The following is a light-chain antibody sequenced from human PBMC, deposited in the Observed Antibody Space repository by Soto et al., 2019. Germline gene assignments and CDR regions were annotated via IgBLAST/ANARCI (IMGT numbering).Light chain of an antibody. CDR1: QSVSRS. J-gene: IGKJ4*01. Sequence: EIVLTQSPATLSLSPGERATLSCRASQSVSRSLAWYQQKPGQAPRLLIYDASNRATGIPARFSGSGSGTDFTLTISSLEPEDFAVYYCQQRTNWPPLTFGGGTKLEIK. CDR3: QQRTNWPPLT. CDR2: DAS. V-gene: IGKV3-11*01.